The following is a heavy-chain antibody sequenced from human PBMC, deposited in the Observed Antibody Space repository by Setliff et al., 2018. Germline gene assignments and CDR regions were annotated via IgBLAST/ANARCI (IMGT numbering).Heavy chain of an antibody. CDR2: IIPMFDTG. J-gene: IGHJ3*01. CDR1: GGTFGSSA. D-gene: IGHD3-22*01. Sequence: VKVSCKASGGTFGSSALSWVRQAPGQGLEWMGGIIPMFDTGIYAEKFQGRVTLSADESTSTVYMELTRLRPEDTAIYYCARDKADYYDRSGYSGASDVWGQGTMVTVSS. V-gene: IGHV1-69*01. CDR3: ARDKADYYDRSGYSGASDV.